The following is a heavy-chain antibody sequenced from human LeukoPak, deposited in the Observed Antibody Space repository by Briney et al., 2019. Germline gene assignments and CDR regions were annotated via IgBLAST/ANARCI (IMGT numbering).Heavy chain of an antibody. CDR1: GFTFSNAW. Sequence: GGSLRLSCAASGFTFSNAWITCVRQAPGKGLEWVGRIKSKTDGGTINYAAPVKGRFTISRDDSKNTLYLQMNSLKTEDTAVYYCATEILWSGCSCYWNFDSWGQGTLVTVSS. D-gene: IGHD2-15*01. J-gene: IGHJ4*02. CDR2: IKSKTDGGTI. CDR3: ATEILWSGCSCYWNFDS. V-gene: IGHV3-15*01.